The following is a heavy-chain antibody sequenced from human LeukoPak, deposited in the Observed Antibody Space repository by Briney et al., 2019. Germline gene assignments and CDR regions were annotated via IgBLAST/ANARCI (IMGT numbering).Heavy chain of an antibody. Sequence: SVKVSCKASGGTFSSYAISWVRQAPGQGLEWMGGIIPIFGTANYAQKFQGRVTITADESTSTAYMELSSLRSEDTAVYYCARQLSYCSSTSCYFGYYYGMDVWGQGTTVTVSS. D-gene: IGHD2-2*01. CDR3: ARQLSYCSSTSCYFGYYYGMDV. CDR2: IIPIFGTA. J-gene: IGHJ6*02. V-gene: IGHV1-69*13. CDR1: GGTFSSYA.